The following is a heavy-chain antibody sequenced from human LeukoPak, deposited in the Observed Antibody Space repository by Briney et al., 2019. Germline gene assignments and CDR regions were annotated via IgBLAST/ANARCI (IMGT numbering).Heavy chain of an antibody. CDR3: TKDPDSGSQGYFHH. V-gene: IGHV3-23*01. Sequence: GGSLRLSCSASGFTFSSYAMHWVRQAPGKGLEWVSAIYGSGATTFYADFVKGRFTISRDNSRNTLYLQMNSLRAEDSALYYCTKDPDSGSQGYFHHWGQGTLVTVSP. CDR1: GFTFSSYA. D-gene: IGHD1-26*01. J-gene: IGHJ1*01. CDR2: IYGSGATT.